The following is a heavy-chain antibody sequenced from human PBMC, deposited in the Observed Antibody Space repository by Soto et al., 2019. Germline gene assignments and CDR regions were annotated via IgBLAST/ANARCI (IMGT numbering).Heavy chain of an antibody. J-gene: IGHJ6*02. CDR2: IYYSGST. CDR1: GGSISSGNSY. Sequence: SETLSLTCTVSGGSISSGNSYWSWIRQHPGKGLEWIGYIYYSGSTYYNPSLKSRVTISVDTSKNQFSLKLSSVTAADTAVYYCARVSGSYYYGMDVWGQGTTVTVSS. CDR3: ARVSGSYYYGMDV. D-gene: IGHD1-26*01. V-gene: IGHV4-31*03.